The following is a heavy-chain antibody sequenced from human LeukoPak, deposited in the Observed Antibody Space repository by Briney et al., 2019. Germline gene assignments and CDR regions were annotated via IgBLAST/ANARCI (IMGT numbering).Heavy chain of an antibody. CDR2: MYYSGST. CDR1: GGSISSYY. Sequence: SETLSLTCTVSGGSISSYYWSWIRQHPGKGLEWIGNMYYSGSTYYNPSLESRVTISIDTSKNQFSLKLNSATAADTAVYYCARGGLSLFDYWGQGTLVTVSS. J-gene: IGHJ4*02. D-gene: IGHD3/OR15-3a*01. V-gene: IGHV4-59*06. CDR3: ARGGLSLFDY.